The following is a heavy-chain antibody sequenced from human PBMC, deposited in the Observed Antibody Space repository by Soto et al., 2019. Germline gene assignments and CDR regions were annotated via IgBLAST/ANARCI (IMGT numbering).Heavy chain of an antibody. CDR1: GFTLSTYW. CDR3: ARDLGWYCDGDCYPAS. V-gene: IGHV3-7*01. J-gene: IGHJ1*01. CDR2: INQDGSEK. D-gene: IGHD2-21*02. Sequence: EVQLVESGGGLVQPGGSLRLSCVASGFTLSTYWMSWVRQAPGKGLEWVANINQDGSEKYYVDSVKGRFTISRDNAKNSLYLQMNSLRAEDTAVYYCARDLGWYCDGDCYPASWGQGTLLTVSS.